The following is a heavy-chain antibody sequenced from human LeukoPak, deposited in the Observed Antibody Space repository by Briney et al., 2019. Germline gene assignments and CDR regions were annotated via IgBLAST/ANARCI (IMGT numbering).Heavy chain of an antibody. Sequence: GGSLRLSCAASGFTLSSYGMNWVRQAPGKGLKWVSYISSSRSSTYYADSVKGRFTISRDNAKNSLYLQMNSLRAEDTAVYYCAREDYYTHHDAFDIWGQGTMVTVSS. V-gene: IGHV3-48*04. CDR1: GFTLSSYG. CDR3: AREDYYTHHDAFDI. CDR2: ISSSRSST. D-gene: IGHD3-10*01. J-gene: IGHJ3*02.